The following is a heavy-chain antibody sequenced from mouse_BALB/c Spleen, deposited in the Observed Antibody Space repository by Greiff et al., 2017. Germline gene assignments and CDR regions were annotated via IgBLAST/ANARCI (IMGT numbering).Heavy chain of an antibody. V-gene: IGHV1S81*02. J-gene: IGHJ4*01. CDR3: ARTDYEEAMDD. CDR2: INPSNGRT. D-gene: IGHD2-13*01. Sequence: QVQLQQPGAELVKPGASVKLSCKASGYTFTSYWMHWVKQRPGQGLEWIGEINPSNGRTNYNEKFKRKATLTVDKSSSTAYMQLSSLTSEDSAVYYCARTDYEEAMDDWGQGTSGTVSS. CDR1: GYTFTSYW.